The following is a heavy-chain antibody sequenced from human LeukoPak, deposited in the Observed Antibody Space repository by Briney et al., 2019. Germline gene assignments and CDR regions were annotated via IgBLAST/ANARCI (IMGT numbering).Heavy chain of an antibody. CDR2: IYPGDSDT. D-gene: IGHD4-17*01. CDR1: GYSFTTFW. V-gene: IGHV5-51*01. Sequence: GESLKISCQGSGYSFTTFWIGWVRQMPGKGLEWMGIIYPGDSDTRYSPSFQGQVTISADKSISTAYLQWSSLKASDTAMYYCAVSSGVTSFDYWGQGTLVTVSS. CDR3: AVSSGVTSFDY. J-gene: IGHJ4*02.